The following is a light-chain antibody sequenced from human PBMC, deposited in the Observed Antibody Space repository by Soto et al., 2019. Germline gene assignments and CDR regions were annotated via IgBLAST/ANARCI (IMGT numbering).Light chain of an antibody. CDR3: MQVTHFPRT. CDR2: HIS. Sequence: DVVLTQTQLSSPVTLGQPASISCRSSQSLLHDNGNNYFSWLHQRPGQPPRLLIYHISKRFSGVAARFSGSGAGTYFTLRISRVEAEDVGVYYCMQVTHFPRTFGQGTKVE. V-gene: IGKV2-24*01. J-gene: IGKJ1*01. CDR1: QSLLHDNGNNY.